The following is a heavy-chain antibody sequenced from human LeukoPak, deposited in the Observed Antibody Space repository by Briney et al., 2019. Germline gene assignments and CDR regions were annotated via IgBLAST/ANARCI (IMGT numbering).Heavy chain of an antibody. V-gene: IGHV3-21*01. CDR1: GFTFGSYS. Sequence: GGSLRLSCAASGFTFGSYSMNWVRQASGKGLEWVSSISSSSSYIYYADSVKGRFTISRDNAKNSLYLQMNSLRAEDTAVYYCARDRYYYDSSGYYVEDYWGQGTLVTVSS. D-gene: IGHD3-22*01. CDR3: ARDRYYYDSSGYYVEDY. CDR2: ISSSSSYI. J-gene: IGHJ4*02.